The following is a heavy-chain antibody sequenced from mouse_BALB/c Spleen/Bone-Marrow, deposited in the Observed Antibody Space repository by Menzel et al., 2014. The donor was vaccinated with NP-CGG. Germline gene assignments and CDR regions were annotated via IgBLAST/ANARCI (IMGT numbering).Heavy chain of an antibody. J-gene: IGHJ3*01. V-gene: IGHV14-3*02. Sequence: VKLQQSGAELVKPGASVKLPCTVSGFNIKDTYIHWMQQRPEQGLEWIGRIDPVNGNSKFDPKFQGKATISADTSSNPAYLQLIILTSEDAAVYYCARSGGHYDGAWITYWGQGTLVTVST. CDR1: GFNIKDTY. D-gene: IGHD1-2*01. CDR3: ARSGGHYDGAWITY. CDR2: IDPVNGNS.